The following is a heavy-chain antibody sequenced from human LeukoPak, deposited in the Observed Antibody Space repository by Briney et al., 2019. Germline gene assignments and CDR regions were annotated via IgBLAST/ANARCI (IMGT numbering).Heavy chain of an antibody. CDR2: ISWNSGSI. J-gene: IGHJ4*02. D-gene: IGHD6-19*01. Sequence: GGSLRLSCAASGFTFDDYAMHWVRQAPGKGLEWVSGISWNSGSIGYADSVKGRFTISRDNAKNSLYLQMNSLRAEDTAVYYCARDRAGYSSGWFDYWGQGTLVTVSS. CDR1: GFTFDDYA. V-gene: IGHV3-9*01. CDR3: ARDRAGYSSGWFDY.